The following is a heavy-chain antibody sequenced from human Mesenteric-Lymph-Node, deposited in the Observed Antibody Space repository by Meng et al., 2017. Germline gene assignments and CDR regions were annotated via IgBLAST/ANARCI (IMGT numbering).Heavy chain of an antibody. V-gene: IGHV1-69*16. CDR2: IIPILGTA. CDR3: ARTTIAAAGTWLTFDY. D-gene: IGHD6-13*01. J-gene: IGHJ4*02. Sequence: SVKVSCKASGGTFSSYTISWVRQAPGQGLEWMGRIIPILGTANYAQKFQGRVTITTDESTSTAYMELSSLRSEDTAVYYYARTTIAAAGTWLTFDYWGQGTLVTVSS. CDR1: GGTFSSYT.